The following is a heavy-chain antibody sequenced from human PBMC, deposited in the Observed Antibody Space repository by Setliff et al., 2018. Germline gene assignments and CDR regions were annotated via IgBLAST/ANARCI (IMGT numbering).Heavy chain of an antibody. CDR3: AREGVDSRSSTDYRYYMDV. D-gene: IGHD6-6*01. V-gene: IGHV1-69*05. CDR2: IIPIFGTT. Sequence: ASVKVSCKASGGTFKNYGISWVRQAPGQGLEWMGGIIPIFGTTNYAQKFQGSATIITDESTSTAYMELSSLRSEDTAVYYCAREGVDSRSSTDYRYYMDVWGKGTTVTVSS. J-gene: IGHJ6*03. CDR1: GGTFKNYG.